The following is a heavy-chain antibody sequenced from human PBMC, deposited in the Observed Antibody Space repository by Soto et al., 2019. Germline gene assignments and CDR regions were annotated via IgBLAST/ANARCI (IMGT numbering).Heavy chain of an antibody. CDR2: IWYDGSNK. Sequence: GGSLSLSCAASGFTFSSYAMHWVRQAPGKGLEWVAVIWYDGSNKYYADSVKGRFTISRDNSKNTLYLQMNSLRAEDTAVYYCASSALAVAGSWSWFDPWGQGTLVTVSS. CDR1: GFTFSSYA. CDR3: ASSALAVAGSWSWFDP. J-gene: IGHJ5*02. D-gene: IGHD6-19*01. V-gene: IGHV3-33*08.